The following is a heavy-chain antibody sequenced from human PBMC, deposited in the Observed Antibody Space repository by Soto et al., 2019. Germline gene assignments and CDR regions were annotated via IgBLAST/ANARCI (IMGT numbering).Heavy chain of an antibody. D-gene: IGHD6-6*01. Sequence: GASVKVSCKASGGTFSSYAISWVRQAPGQGLEWMGGIIPIFGTANYAQKFQGRVTITADESTSTAYMELSSLRSEDTAVYYCARGIIDGSIAARNYYYYGMDVWGQGTTVTVSS. J-gene: IGHJ6*02. V-gene: IGHV1-69*13. CDR2: IIPIFGTA. CDR3: ARGIIDGSIAARNYYYYGMDV. CDR1: GGTFSSYA.